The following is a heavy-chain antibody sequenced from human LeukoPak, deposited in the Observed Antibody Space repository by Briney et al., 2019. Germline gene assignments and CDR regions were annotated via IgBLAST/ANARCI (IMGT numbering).Heavy chain of an antibody. Sequence: SSETLSLTCAVYGGSLSGYYWSWIRQPPGKGLQWIGEVSHSGATNTIPSLKNRVTMSVDTSKNQFSLNLSSVTAADTAVYFCARGLLSRYWGQGILVTVSS. CDR2: VSHSGAT. V-gene: IGHV4-34*01. CDR1: GGSLSGYY. J-gene: IGHJ4*02. CDR3: ARGLLSRY.